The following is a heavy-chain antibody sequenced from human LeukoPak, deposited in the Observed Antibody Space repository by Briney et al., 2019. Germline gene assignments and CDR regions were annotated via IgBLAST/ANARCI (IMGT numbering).Heavy chain of an antibody. Sequence: AGGSLRLSCAASGFTFSSYGMSWVRQAPGKGLEWVSAISGSGGSTYYADSVKGRFTISRDNAKNSLYLQMNSLRAEDTAVYYCARGHYGLDFWGQGTLVTVSS. CDR3: ARGHYGLDF. CDR2: ISGSGGST. V-gene: IGHV3-23*01. CDR1: GFTFSSYG. J-gene: IGHJ4*02. D-gene: IGHD3-10*01.